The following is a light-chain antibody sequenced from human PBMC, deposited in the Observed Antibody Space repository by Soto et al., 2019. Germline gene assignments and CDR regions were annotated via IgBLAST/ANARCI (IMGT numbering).Light chain of an antibody. J-gene: IGLJ1*01. V-gene: IGLV2-14*01. Sequence: QSALTQPAPVSGSPGQSITISCTGTSSDVGGYNYVSWYQQHPGKAPKLMIYDVSNRPSGVSNRFSGSKSGNTASLTISGLQAEDEADYYCSSYTSSSTHLFGTGTKITVL. CDR3: SSYTSSSTHL. CDR2: DVS. CDR1: SSDVGGYNY.